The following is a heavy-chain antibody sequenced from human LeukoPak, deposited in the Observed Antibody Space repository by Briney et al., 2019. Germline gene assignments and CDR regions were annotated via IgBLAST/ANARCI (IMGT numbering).Heavy chain of an antibody. J-gene: IGHJ6*02. V-gene: IGHV3-33*01. Sequence: PGRSLRLSCAASGFTFSSYGMHWVRQAPGKGLEWVAVIWYDGSNKYYADSVKGRFTISRDNSKNTLYLQMNSLRAEDTAVYYCARAYPGSYYYYGMDVWGQGTTVIVSS. CDR2: IWYDGSNK. CDR3: ARAYPGSYYYYGMDV. CDR1: GFTFSSYG.